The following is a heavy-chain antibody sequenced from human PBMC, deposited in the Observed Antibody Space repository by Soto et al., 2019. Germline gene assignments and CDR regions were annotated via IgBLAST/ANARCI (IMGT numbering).Heavy chain of an antibody. Sequence: PSETLSLTCTVSSGSVGSGRYYWSWIRQTPGKGLEWIASVFNSGSTYFNPSLKSRVTVSVGTSKRQFSLRLRSVTAADTGVYYCAKGEPRRYFDYWGQGALVTVSS. CDR1: SGSVGSGRYY. CDR2: VFNSGST. J-gene: IGHJ4*02. V-gene: IGHV4-61*01. CDR3: AKGEPRRYFDY.